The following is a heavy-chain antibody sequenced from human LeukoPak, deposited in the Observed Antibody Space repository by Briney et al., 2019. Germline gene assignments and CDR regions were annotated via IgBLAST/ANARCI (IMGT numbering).Heavy chain of an antibody. CDR2: ISWNSGSI. CDR1: GFTFEDYA. CDR3: AKGYGSGSYSYFDY. J-gene: IGHJ4*02. D-gene: IGHD3-10*01. V-gene: IGHV3-9*01. Sequence: GRSLRLSCAASGFTFEDYAMHWVRQAPGKGLEWVSGISWNSGSIGYADSVKGRFTISRDNAKNSLYLQMNSLRAEDTALYYCAKGYGSGSYSYFDYWGQGTLVTVSS.